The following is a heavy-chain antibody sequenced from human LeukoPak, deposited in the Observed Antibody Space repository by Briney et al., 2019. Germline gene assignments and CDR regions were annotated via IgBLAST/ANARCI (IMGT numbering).Heavy chain of an antibody. V-gene: IGHV3-48*01. Sequence: GGSLRLSCAASGFTFSSYSMNWVRQAPGKGLDWVSYISSSSSSIYYADSVKGRFTISRDNSKNTVYLQMNSLRAEDTAVYYCAKVLSGSQDYWGQGTLVTVFS. J-gene: IGHJ4*02. CDR1: GFTFSSYS. CDR2: ISSSSSSI. CDR3: AKVLSGSQDY. D-gene: IGHD1-26*01.